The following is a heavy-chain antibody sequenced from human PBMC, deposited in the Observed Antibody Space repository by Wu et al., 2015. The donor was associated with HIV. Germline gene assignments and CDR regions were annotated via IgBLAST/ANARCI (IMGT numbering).Heavy chain of an antibody. CDR1: GDIFSSYA. J-gene: IGHJ4*02. CDR2: IIPTLLDTT. V-gene: IGHV1-69*05. Sequence: QVHLVQSGAELKKPGSSVKVSCKASGDIFSSYAISWLRQAPGQGLEWMGGIIPTLLDTTNYAQKFQDKITISTDESTSTAYMTLSSLRSEDTAMYFCATDKTYYSDTGGTFGGSGFDNWGQGTLVTVSS. CDR3: ATDKTYYSDTGGTFGGSGFDN. D-gene: IGHD3-22*01.